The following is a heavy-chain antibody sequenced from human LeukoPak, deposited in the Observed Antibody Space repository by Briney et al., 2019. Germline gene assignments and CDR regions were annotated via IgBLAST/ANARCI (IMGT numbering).Heavy chain of an antibody. CDR2: INHSGST. D-gene: IGHD3-22*01. V-gene: IGHV4-34*01. Sequence: SETLSLTCAVYGVSFSGYYWSWIRQPPGKGLEWIGEINHSGSTNYNPSLKSRVTISVDTSKNQFSLKLSSVTAADTAVYYCAIYYDSSGYYYGDYWGQGTLVTVSS. CDR3: AIYYDSSGYYYGDY. J-gene: IGHJ4*02. CDR1: GVSFSGYY.